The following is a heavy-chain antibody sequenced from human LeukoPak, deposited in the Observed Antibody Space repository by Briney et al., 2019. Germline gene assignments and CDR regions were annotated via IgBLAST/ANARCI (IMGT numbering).Heavy chain of an antibody. D-gene: IGHD5-18*01. V-gene: IGHV4-38-2*02. Sequence: SETLSLTCTVSGYSITSGYYWGWIRQPPGKGLEWIGSIYHSGSTYYNPSLKSRVTISVDTSKNQFSLKLSSVTAADTAVYYCAKSSYSIFDYWGQGTLVTVSS. CDR2: IYHSGST. CDR3: AKSSYSIFDY. J-gene: IGHJ4*02. CDR1: GYSITSGYY.